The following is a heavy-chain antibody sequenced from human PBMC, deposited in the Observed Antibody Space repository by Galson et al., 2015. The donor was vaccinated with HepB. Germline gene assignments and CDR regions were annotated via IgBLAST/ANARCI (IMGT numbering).Heavy chain of an antibody. V-gene: IGHV3-23*03. D-gene: IGHD1-1*01. CDR1: GTNFNLYA. CDR2: IDKDGVST. J-gene: IGHJ4*02. Sequence: SLRLSCATSGTNFNLYAMNWFRQAPGRGPEWVSVIDKDGVSTNYADSVRGRFTMSRDNSRNSVFLQMNSLRGDDTAVYYCATNWKKVAVGDYWGQGTPVTVSS. CDR3: ATNWKKVAVGDY.